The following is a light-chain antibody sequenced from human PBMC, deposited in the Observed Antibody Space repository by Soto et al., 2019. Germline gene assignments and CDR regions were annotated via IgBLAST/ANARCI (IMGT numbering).Light chain of an antibody. CDR3: YSYTSSSTYV. Sequence: QSVLTQPASVSGSPGQSITISCSGTGSDVGAYNYVSWYQQHPAKAPKLMIYDVSNRPSGVSDRFSGSKSGNTASLTISGLQAEDEADYSSYSYTSSSTYVFGSGTKLTVL. V-gene: IGLV2-14*01. CDR1: GSDVGAYNY. CDR2: DVS. J-gene: IGLJ1*01.